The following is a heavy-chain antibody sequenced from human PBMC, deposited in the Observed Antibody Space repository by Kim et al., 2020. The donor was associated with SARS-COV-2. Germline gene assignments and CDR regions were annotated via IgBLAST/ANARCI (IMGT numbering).Heavy chain of an antibody. D-gene: IGHD1-26*01. CDR1: GYTFSSYW. J-gene: IGHJ4*02. CDR2: IFPRDSET. CDR3: TRHSLSVSPDY. Sequence: GESLKISCQASGYTFSSYWIGWVRQMPGKGLEWMVIIFPRDSETKYSPAFDGHVTISADKSLNTAYLQWSRLKASDTAIYYCTRHSLSVSPDYWGPGTLVTVSP. V-gene: IGHV5-51*01.